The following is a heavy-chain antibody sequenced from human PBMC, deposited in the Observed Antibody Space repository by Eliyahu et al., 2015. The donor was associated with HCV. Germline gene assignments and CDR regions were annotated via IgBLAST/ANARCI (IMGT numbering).Heavy chain of an antibody. Sequence: EVKKPGSSVKVSCKASGGTFSSYAISWVRQAPGQGLEWMGRIIPILGIANYAQKFQGRVTITADKSTSTAYMELSSLRSEDTAVYYCARELMVYALDYWGQGTLVTVSS. J-gene: IGHJ4*02. CDR2: IIPILGIA. CDR3: ARELMVYALDY. CDR1: GGTFSSYA. D-gene: IGHD2-8*01. V-gene: IGHV1-69*04.